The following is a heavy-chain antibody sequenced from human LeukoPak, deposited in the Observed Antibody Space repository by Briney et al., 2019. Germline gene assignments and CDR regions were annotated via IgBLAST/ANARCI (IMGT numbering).Heavy chain of an antibody. Sequence: SGGSLRLSCAASVFTVSSNYMSWVRQAPGKGLEWVSVIYSGGSTNYADSVKGRFTISRDNSKNTLYLQMNSLRAEDTAVYYCARDAMMGQYYYMDVWGKGTTVTVSS. CDR2: IYSGGST. CDR3: ARDAMMGQYYYMDV. D-gene: IGHD2-2*01. CDR1: VFTVSSNY. J-gene: IGHJ6*03. V-gene: IGHV3-53*01.